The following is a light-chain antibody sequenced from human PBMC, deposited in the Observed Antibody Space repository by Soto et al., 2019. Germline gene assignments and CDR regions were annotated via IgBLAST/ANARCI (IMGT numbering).Light chain of an antibody. Sequence: QSVLTQPASVSGSPGQSITISCTGTSSDVGRYNLVSWCQQHPDKAPNLIIFEVTKRPSGVSTRFSGSKSGNTASLTISGLQADDEADYYCCSYVDTTVSVVFGGGTKVTVL. J-gene: IGLJ2*01. CDR3: CSYVDTTVSVV. V-gene: IGLV2-23*02. CDR2: EVT. CDR1: SSDVGRYNL.